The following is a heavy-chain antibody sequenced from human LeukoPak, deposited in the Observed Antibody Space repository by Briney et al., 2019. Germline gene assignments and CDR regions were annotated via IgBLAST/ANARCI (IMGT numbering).Heavy chain of an antibody. Sequence: SETLSLTCAVYGGSFSGYYWSWIRQPPGKGLEWIGEINHSGSTNYNPSLKSRVTISVDTSKNQFSLKLSSVTAADTAVYYCARDRGSGNYGYSYGMDVRGQGTTVTVSS. V-gene: IGHV4-34*01. CDR2: INHSGST. CDR1: GGSFSGYY. CDR3: ARDRGSGNYGYSYGMDV. D-gene: IGHD3-10*01. J-gene: IGHJ6*02.